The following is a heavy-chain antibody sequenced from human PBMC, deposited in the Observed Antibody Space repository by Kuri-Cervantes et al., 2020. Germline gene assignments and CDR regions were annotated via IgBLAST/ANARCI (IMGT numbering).Heavy chain of an antibody. CDR1: GFTFSSYA. CDR3: AKDMLWLSHDYGDLDAFDI. CDR2: ISGSGGTT. D-gene: IGHD4-17*01. J-gene: IGHJ3*02. Sequence: ETLSLTCAASGFTFSSYAMSWVRQAPGKGLEWVSAISGSGGTTYYADSVKGRFTISRDNSKNTLDLQMNSLRAEDTAVYYCAKDMLWLSHDYGDLDAFDIWGQGTMVTVSS. V-gene: IGHV3-23*01.